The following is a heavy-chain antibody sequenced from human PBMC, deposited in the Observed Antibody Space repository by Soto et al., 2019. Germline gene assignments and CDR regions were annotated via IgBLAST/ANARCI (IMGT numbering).Heavy chain of an antibody. D-gene: IGHD1-26*01. CDR2: IRSEANGGTT. V-gene: IGHV3-49*04. CDR1: GFTFADSS. CDR3: TRVGKFDY. J-gene: IGHJ4*02. Sequence: GGSLRLSCTGSGFTFADSSMSWVRQASGMGLEWVGLIRSEANGGTTHYAASVHGGFIISRDDSRGIAFLQMNNLKSEDTAVYYCTRVGKFDYWGQGTLVTVSS.